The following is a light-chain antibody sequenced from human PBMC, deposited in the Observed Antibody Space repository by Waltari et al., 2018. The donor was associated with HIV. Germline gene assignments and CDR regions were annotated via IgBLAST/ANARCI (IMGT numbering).Light chain of an antibody. CDR2: SNS. CDR1: PSNIGNNS. CDR3: ASWDDTLGVV. V-gene: IGLV1-44*01. Sequence: QSVLTQPPSASGIPGQRVTISCSGSPSNIGNNSVHWYQQFPGSAPKLLLYSNSQRPLGVPDRFSGSKSGSSASLAISGPQADDEAHYYCASWDDTLGVVFGGGTTLTVL. J-gene: IGLJ2*01.